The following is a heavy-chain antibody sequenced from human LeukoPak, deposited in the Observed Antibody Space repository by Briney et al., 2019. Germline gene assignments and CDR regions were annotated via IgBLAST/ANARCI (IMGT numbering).Heavy chain of an antibody. J-gene: IGHJ4*02. CDR2: ISGSGGST. Sequence: QTGGSLRLSCAASGFTFSSYAMSWVRQAPGKGLEWVSAISGSGGSTYYADSVKGRFTISRDNSKNTLYLQMNSLRAEDTAVYYCAKSKAMYSSGWYWDYWGQGTLVTVSS. V-gene: IGHV3-23*01. CDR3: AKSKAMYSSGWYWDY. CDR1: GFTFSSYA. D-gene: IGHD6-19*01.